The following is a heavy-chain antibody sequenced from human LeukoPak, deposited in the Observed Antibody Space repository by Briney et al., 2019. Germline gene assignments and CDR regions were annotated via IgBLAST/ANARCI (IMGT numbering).Heavy chain of an antibody. Sequence: GGSLTLSCAASGFTFSSYAMSWVRQAPGKGLEWVSAISGSGGSTYYADSVKGRFTISRDNSKNTLYLQMNSLRAEDTAVYYCAKDPAYYYYGMDVWGQGTTVTVSS. CDR2: ISGSGGST. V-gene: IGHV3-23*01. CDR1: GFTFSSYA. CDR3: AKDPAYYYYGMDV. J-gene: IGHJ6*02.